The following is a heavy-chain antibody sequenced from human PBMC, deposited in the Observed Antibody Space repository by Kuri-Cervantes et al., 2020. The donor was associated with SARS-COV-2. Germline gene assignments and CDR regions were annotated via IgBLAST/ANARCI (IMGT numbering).Heavy chain of an antibody. CDR1: GFTFSSYS. D-gene: IGHD3-16*01. V-gene: IGHV3-21*01. CDR3: ARGNYVMYSRWPTAPSDY. Sequence: GGSLRLSCAASGFTFSSYSMNWVRQAPGKGLEWVSSISSSSSYISYADSMKGRFTISRDNAKNSLYLQMNSLRAEDTAVYYCARGNYVMYSRWPTAPSDYWGRGTLVTVSS. J-gene: IGHJ4*02. CDR2: ISSSSSYI.